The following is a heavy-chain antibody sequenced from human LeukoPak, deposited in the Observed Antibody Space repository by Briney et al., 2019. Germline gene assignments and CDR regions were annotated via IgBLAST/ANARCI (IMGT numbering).Heavy chain of an antibody. D-gene: IGHD3-10*01. J-gene: IGHJ4*02. CDR2: ISSESRYI. CDR3: ARDGLGSFDY. CDR1: GFPFSTYT. Sequence: PGGSLRLSCAASGFPFSTYTINWVRQAPGKGLEWVASISSESRYIYYADSVKGRFTVSRDNAKNSVYLQLNSLRGEGTAVYHCARDGLGSFDYWGQGTLVTVSS. V-gene: IGHV3-21*01.